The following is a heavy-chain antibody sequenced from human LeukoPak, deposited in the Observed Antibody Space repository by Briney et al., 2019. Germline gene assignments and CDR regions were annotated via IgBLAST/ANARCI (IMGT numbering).Heavy chain of an antibody. CDR1: GDSVSSNSVA. Sequence: SQTLSLTCAISGDSVSSNSVAWNWIRQSPSRGLEWLGRTYYRSKWYNDYAVSVKSRITINPDTSKNQFSLQLNSVTPEDTAVYYCARDTIFGVVINYYYMDVWGKGTTVTVSS. CDR3: ARDTIFGVVINYYYMDV. CDR2: TYYRSKWYN. J-gene: IGHJ6*03. V-gene: IGHV6-1*01. D-gene: IGHD3-3*01.